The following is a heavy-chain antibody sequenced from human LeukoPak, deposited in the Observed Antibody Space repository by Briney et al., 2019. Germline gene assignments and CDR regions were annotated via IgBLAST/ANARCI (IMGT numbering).Heavy chain of an antibody. V-gene: IGHV1-2*02. J-gene: IGHJ4*02. CDR1: GYTFTDYY. CDR3: VRDGGYSSGWYDY. CDR2: INPNSGGT. D-gene: IGHD6-19*01. Sequence: ASVKVSCKASGYTFTDYYMHWVRQAPGQGLEGMGWINPNSGGTIYAQKFQSRVTMTRDTSIRTAYMDLTRLRSDDTAVYYCVRDGGYSSGWYDYWGQGALVSVSS.